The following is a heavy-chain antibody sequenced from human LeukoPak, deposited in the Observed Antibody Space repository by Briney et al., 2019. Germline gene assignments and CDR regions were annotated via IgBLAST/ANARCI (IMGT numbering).Heavy chain of an antibody. Sequence: GGSLRLSCAASGFTFSSYGMSWVRQAPGKGLEWVSAISGSAGSTYYADSVKGRFTISRDNSKNTLYLQMNSLRAEDTAVYYCAKDHLYCSGGSCYGDSWGQGTLVTVSS. D-gene: IGHD2-15*01. J-gene: IGHJ4*02. V-gene: IGHV3-23*01. CDR3: AKDHLYCSGGSCYGDS. CDR1: GFTFSSYG. CDR2: ISGSAGST.